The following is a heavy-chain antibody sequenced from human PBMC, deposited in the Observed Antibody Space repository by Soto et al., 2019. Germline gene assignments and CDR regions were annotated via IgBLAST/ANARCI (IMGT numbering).Heavy chain of an antibody. D-gene: IGHD2-21*01. V-gene: IGHV1-2*02. CDR1: GYTFTHYF. Sequence: ASVKVSCKASGYTFTHYFIHWVRQAPVQGHECIGWINPYSGGTDLSQKVQDRVTMTRDTSISKAYIEVRILRSADTAVFYCARLMHLCDSGVSCQCGFDMWGQGTLVTVSS. CDR2: INPYSGGT. J-gene: IGHJ3*02. CDR3: ARLMHLCDSGVSCQCGFDM.